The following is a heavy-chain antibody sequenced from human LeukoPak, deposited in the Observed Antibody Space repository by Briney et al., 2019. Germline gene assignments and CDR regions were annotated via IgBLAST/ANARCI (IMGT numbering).Heavy chain of an antibody. CDR2: INPNSGGT. Sequence: ASVKVSCKASGYTFTGYYMHWVRQAPGQGLEWMGWINPNSGGTNYAQKFQGRVTMTRGTSISTAYMELSRLRSDDTAVYYCASTGVVPAAPYYFDYWGQGTLATVSS. J-gene: IGHJ4*02. CDR1: GYTFTGYY. D-gene: IGHD2-2*01. V-gene: IGHV1-2*02. CDR3: ASTGVVPAAPYYFDY.